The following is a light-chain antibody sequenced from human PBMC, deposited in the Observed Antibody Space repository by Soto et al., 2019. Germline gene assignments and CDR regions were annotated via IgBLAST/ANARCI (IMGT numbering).Light chain of an antibody. CDR3: QQYGSSPLT. V-gene: IGKV3-20*01. J-gene: IGKJ4*01. CDR2: GAS. CDR1: QTVNNNY. Sequence: EIVLTQSPATLSLSPGERATLSCRASQTVNNNYLAWYQQIPGQAPRLLISGASGRATGTPDRFSGSASGTDFTLTISRLEPEDFAVYYCQQYGSSPLTFGGGSKVDIK.